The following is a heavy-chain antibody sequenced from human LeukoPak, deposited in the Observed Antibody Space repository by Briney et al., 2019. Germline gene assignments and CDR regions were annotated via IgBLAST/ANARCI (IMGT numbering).Heavy chain of an antibody. J-gene: IGHJ4*02. CDR2: IYYSGST. V-gene: IGHV4-39*07. CDR3: ARGSYGDCRD. D-gene: IGHD4-17*01. CDR1: GGSISSSSYY. Sequence: SSETLSLTCTVSGGSISSSSYYWGWIRQPPGKELEWIGSIYYSGSTNYNPSLKSRVTISVDTSKNQFSLKLSSVTAADTAVYYCARGSYGDCRDWGQGTLVTVSS.